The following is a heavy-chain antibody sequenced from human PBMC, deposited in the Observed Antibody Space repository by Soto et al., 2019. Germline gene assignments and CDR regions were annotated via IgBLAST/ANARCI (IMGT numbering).Heavy chain of an antibody. CDR1: GFTFSSYG. CDR2: IWYDGSNK. J-gene: IGHJ4*02. Sequence: PGGSLRLSCAASGFTFSSYGMHWVRQAPGKGLEWVAVIWYDGSNKYYADSVKGRFTISRDNSKNTLYLQMNSLGAEDTAVYYCARDCSSTSCYYYFDYWGQGTLVTVSS. D-gene: IGHD2-2*01. V-gene: IGHV3-33*01. CDR3: ARDCSSTSCYYYFDY.